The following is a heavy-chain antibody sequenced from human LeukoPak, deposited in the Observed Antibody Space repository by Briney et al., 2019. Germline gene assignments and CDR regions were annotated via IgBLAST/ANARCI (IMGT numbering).Heavy chain of an antibody. D-gene: IGHD1-7*01. Sequence: PSETLSLTCTVSGGSISNYYWSWIRQPAGKGLEWIGRIYSSGSTDYNPSLKSRVTMSLDTSKNQFSLKLSSVTAADTAVYYCARDQWELDNYFDPWGQGTLVTVSS. CDR1: GGSISNYY. CDR2: IYSSGST. CDR3: ARDQWELDNYFDP. J-gene: IGHJ5*02. V-gene: IGHV4-4*07.